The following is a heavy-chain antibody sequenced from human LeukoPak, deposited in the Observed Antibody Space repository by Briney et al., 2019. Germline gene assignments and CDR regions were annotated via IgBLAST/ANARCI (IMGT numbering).Heavy chain of an antibody. CDR2: IYYSGST. CDR1: GGSISSGDYY. V-gene: IGHV4-30-4*01. D-gene: IGHD3-9*01. CDR3: AREDNYDILTGYLD. Sequence: SETLSLTCTVSGGSISSGDYYWSWIRQPPGKGLEWIGYIYYSGSTYYNPSLKSRVTIPVDTSKNQFSLKLSSVTAADTAVYYCAREDNYDILTGYLDWGQGTLVTVSS. J-gene: IGHJ4*02.